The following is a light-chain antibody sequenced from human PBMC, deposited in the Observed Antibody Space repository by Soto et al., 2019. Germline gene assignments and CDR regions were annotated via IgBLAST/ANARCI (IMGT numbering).Light chain of an antibody. V-gene: IGLV1-40*01. Sequence: QSVLTQPPSVSGAPGQRVTISCTGSSSNFGAGYDVHWYQQLPGTAPKLLIYANTNRPSGVPDRFSGSKSGTSASLAITGLQAEDEADYYGQSYDSSLSGSNWVFGGGTQLTVL. CDR3: QSYDSSLSGSNWV. CDR2: ANT. CDR1: SSNFGAGYD. J-gene: IGLJ3*02.